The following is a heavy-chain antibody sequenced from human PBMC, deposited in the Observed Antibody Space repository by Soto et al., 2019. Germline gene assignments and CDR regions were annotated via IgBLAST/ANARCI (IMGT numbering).Heavy chain of an antibody. CDR1: GFTFSSYG. CDR2: IWYDGSNK. V-gene: IGHV3-33*01. D-gene: IGHD2-2*01. CDR3: ARPDCSSTSCSRYYYYYGMDV. Sequence: PGGSLRLSCAASGFTFSSYGMHWVRQAPGKGLEWVAVIWYDGSNKYYADSVKGRFIISRDNSKNTLYLQMNSLRAEDTAVYYCARPDCSSTSCSRYYYYYGMDVWGQGTTVTVSS. J-gene: IGHJ6*02.